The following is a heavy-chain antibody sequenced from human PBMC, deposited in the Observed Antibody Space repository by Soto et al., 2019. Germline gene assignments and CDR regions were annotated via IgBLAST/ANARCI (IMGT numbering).Heavy chain of an antibody. V-gene: IGHV1-58*02. CDR2: IVVGSGNT. D-gene: IGHD3-9*01. J-gene: IGHJ5*02. CDR3: AAASHYDILTGYYNWFDP. Sequence: SVKVSCKASGFTFTSSAMQWVRQARGQRLEWIGWIVVGSGNTNYAQKFRERVTITRDMSTSTAYMELSSLRSEDTAVYYCAAASHYDILTGYYNWFDPWGQGTLVTVSS. CDR1: GFTFTSSA.